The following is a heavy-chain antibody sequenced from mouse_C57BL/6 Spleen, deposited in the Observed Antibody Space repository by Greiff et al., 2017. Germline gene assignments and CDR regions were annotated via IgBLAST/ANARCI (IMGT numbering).Heavy chain of an antibody. J-gene: IGHJ1*03. CDR3: ARSSTGTYFDV. Sequence: VQLQQSGAELVMPGASVKLSCKASGYTFTSYWMHWVKQRPGQGLEWIGEIDPSDSYTNYNQKFKGKSTLTVDKSSSTAYMQLSSLTSEDSAVYYCARSSTGTYFDVWGTGTTVTVSS. CDR2: IDPSDSYT. CDR1: GYTFTSYW. V-gene: IGHV1-69*01. D-gene: IGHD4-1*01.